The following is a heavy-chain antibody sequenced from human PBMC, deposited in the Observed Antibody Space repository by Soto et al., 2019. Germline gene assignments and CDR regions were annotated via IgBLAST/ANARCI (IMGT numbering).Heavy chain of an antibody. D-gene: IGHD3-22*01. V-gene: IGHV1-69*13. Sequence: ASVKVSCKASGGTFSSYAISWVRQAPGQGLERMGGIIPIFGTANYAQKFQGRVTITADESTSTAYMELSSLRSEDTAVYYCARESSGYPYYFDYWGQGTLVTVSS. J-gene: IGHJ4*02. CDR2: IIPIFGTA. CDR1: GGTFSSYA. CDR3: ARESSGYPYYFDY.